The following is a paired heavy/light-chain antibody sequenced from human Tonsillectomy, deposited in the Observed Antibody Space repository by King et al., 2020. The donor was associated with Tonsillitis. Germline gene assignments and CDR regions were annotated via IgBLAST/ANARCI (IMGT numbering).Heavy chain of an antibody. V-gene: IGHV6-1*01. CDR1: GDSVSSSSAE. D-gene: IGHD4-4*01. Sequence: QVQLQESSPRLLKPSQTLSLTCDISGDSVSSSSAEWNWIRQSPSRGLEWLGRTWYRSKWYYDYALFVKSRLTINADTSKNQFSLQLKSMTPEDTAVYYCARGYSGNELVSWLDPWGQGALVTVSS. CDR3: ARGYSGNELVSWLDP. CDR2: TWYRSKWYY. J-gene: IGHJ5*02.
Light chain of an antibody. V-gene: IGLV9-49*01. J-gene: IGLJ1*01. Sequence: QPVLTQPPSASASLGASVTLTCTLSSGYSEYKVDWYQQRPGKGPHFVMRVGPGGVVGSKGDGIPDRFSVLGSGLNRFLTIENVQEEDESDYHCGTDHAFGSISASYVFGTGTTLTVL. CDR2: VGPGGVVG. CDR3: GTDHAFGSISASYV. CDR1: SGYSEYK.